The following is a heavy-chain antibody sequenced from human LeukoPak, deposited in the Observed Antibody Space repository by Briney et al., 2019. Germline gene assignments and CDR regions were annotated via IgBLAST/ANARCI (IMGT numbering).Heavy chain of an antibody. D-gene: IGHD5-18*01. CDR3: ARLGYSYGDYAFDI. J-gene: IGHJ3*02. V-gene: IGHV1-46*01. CDR1: GYTFSTYY. Sequence: ASVKVSCKASGYTFSTYYVHWVRQAPGQGLEWMGMIIPSDGFTSYAQKFQGRVTMTRDMSTSTVHMELSSLRSEDTAVYYCARLGYSYGDYAFDIWGQGTMVTVSS. CDR2: IIPSDGFT.